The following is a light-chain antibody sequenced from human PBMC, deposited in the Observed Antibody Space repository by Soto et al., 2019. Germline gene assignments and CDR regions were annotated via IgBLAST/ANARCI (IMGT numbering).Light chain of an antibody. V-gene: IGKV3-20*01. CDR1: QSVSSSY. J-gene: IGKJ1*01. Sequence: ESVLTQSPGTLPFSPGEKATLSCRARQSVSSSYLAWYQQKPGQAPRLLIYGASSRATGIPDRFSGSGSGTDFTLTVSRLEPEDFAVYYCQQFGSSSWTFGQGNKVEIK. CDR3: QQFGSSSWT. CDR2: GAS.